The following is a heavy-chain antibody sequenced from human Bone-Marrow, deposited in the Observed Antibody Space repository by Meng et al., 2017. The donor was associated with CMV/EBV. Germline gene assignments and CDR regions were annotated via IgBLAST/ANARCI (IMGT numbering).Heavy chain of an antibody. J-gene: IGHJ6*02. V-gene: IGHV1-18*01. D-gene: IGHD1-26*01. CDR2: ISAYNGNT. CDR3: ARDLWELLPTDGMDV. Sequence: ASVKVSCKASGYTFTSYGISWVRQAPGQGLEWMGWISAYNGNTNYAQKLQGRVTMTTDTSTSTAYMELSRLRSDDTAVYYCARDLWELLPTDGMDVWGQGTTVTVSS. CDR1: GYTFTSYG.